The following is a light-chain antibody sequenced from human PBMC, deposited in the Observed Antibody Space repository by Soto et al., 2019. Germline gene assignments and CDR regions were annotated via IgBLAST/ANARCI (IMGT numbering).Light chain of an antibody. Sequence: QSALTQPASVSGSPGQSITISCTGTSNDVGGYNYVSWYQQHPGKAPKLMIYDVSNRPSGVSNRFSGSKSANTASLTISGLQTEDESDYYCRSYTGSSTYVFGTGTKLTVL. CDR2: DVS. CDR1: SNDVGGYNY. V-gene: IGLV2-14*03. J-gene: IGLJ1*01. CDR3: RSYTGSSTYV.